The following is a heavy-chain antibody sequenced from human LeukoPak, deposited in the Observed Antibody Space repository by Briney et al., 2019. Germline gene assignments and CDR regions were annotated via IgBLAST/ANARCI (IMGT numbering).Heavy chain of an antibody. J-gene: IGHJ3*02. CDR1: GFTFSDYY. CDR3: ARDGRRDSDAFDI. V-gene: IGHV3-11*04. Sequence: GGSLRLSCAASGFTFSDYYMSWIRQAPGKGLEWVSYISNSGSTIYYADSAKGRFTISRDNAKNSLYLQMNSLRAEDTAVYYCARDGRRDSDAFDIWGQGTMVTVSS. D-gene: IGHD1-1*01. CDR2: ISNSGSTI.